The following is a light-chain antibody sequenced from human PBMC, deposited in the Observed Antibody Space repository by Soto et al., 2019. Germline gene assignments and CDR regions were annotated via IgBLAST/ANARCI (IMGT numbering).Light chain of an antibody. CDR2: AAS. Sequence: DIQMTQSPSSLSASVGDRVTITCRASQSISSYLNWYQQKPGKAPKLLIYAASSLQSGVPSRFSGSGSGTDFTLTISNLQPEDPAIYYCQETKTFGQGTKVEIK. CDR3: QETKT. V-gene: IGKV1-39*01. J-gene: IGKJ1*01. CDR1: QSISSY.